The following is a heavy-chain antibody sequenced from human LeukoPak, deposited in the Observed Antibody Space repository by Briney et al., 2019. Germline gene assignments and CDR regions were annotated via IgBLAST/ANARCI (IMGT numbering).Heavy chain of an antibody. J-gene: IGHJ4*02. D-gene: IGHD2-2*03. CDR1: GYTFTSYG. Sequence: ASVAVSCKASGYTFTSYGISWVRQAPVQGLEWMGWIRVYNGDTNYAQKLQGRVTMTTDTSTSTAYMELRSLRSDDTAVYYCATGYCSSTNCRIDYWGQGTLVSASS. CDR2: IRVYNGDT. V-gene: IGHV1-18*01. CDR3: ATGYCSSTNCRIDY.